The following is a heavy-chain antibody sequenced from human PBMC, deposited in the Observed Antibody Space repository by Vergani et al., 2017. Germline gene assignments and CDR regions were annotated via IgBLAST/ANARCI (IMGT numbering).Heavy chain of an antibody. D-gene: IGHD3-10*01. V-gene: IGHV1-46*01. J-gene: IGHJ6*02. CDR2: INPSGGST. Sequence: QVQLVQSGAEVKKPGASVKVSCKASGYTFTSYYMHWVRQAPGQGLEWMGIINPSGGSTSYAQKFQGRVTMTRDTSTSTVYMELSSLRSEDTAVYYCAKDHYYGSGSYFGRYYYYYGMDVWGQGTTATVSS. CDR3: AKDHYYGSGSYFGRYYYYYGMDV. CDR1: GYTFTSYY.